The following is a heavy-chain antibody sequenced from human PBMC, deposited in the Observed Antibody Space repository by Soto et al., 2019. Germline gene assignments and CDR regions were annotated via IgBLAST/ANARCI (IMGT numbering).Heavy chain of an antibody. Sequence: QVQLVESGGGVVQPGRSLRLSCAASGFTFRTSGMHWVRQAPGKGLEWVGFISYEGSSKYYADSVKGRFTIARDNSKNALDLQMSSLRGEDTAVYYCAKEIAVAGDPFYYFGLEVWGQGNTVTVSS. CDR1: GFTFRTSG. D-gene: IGHD6-13*01. J-gene: IGHJ6*02. V-gene: IGHV3-30*18. CDR2: ISYEGSSK. CDR3: AKEIAVAGDPFYYFGLEV.